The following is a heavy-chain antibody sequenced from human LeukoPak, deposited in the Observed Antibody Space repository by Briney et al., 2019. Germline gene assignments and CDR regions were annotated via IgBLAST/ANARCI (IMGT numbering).Heavy chain of an antibody. Sequence: GSLRLSCAASGFTFSSYSMNWVRQAPGKGLEWVSSISSSSSYIYYADSVKGRFTISRDNAKNSLYLQMNSLRAEDTAVYYCARGLSGSYYADYWGQGTLVTVSS. J-gene: IGHJ4*02. D-gene: IGHD1-26*01. V-gene: IGHV3-21*01. CDR2: ISSSSSYI. CDR3: ARGLSGSYYADY. CDR1: GFTFSSYS.